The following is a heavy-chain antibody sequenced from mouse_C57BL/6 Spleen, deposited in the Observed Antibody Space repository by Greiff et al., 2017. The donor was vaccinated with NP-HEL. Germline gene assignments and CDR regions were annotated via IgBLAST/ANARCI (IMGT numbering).Heavy chain of an antibody. D-gene: IGHD5-5*01. CDR2: IYPGDGDT. CDR3: ARIYLYAMDY. V-gene: IGHV1-80*01. CDR1: GYAFSSYW. Sequence: VKLQESGAELVKPGASVKISCKASGYAFSSYWMNWVKQRPGKGLEWIGQIYPGDGDTNYNGKFKGKATLTADKSSSTAYMQLSSLTSEDSAVYFCARIYLYAMDYWGQGTSVTVSS. J-gene: IGHJ4*01.